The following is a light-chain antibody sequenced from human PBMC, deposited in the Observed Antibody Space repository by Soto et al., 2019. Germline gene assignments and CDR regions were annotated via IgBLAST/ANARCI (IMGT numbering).Light chain of an antibody. CDR3: MKGAHWPRT. CDR2: KVS. V-gene: IGKV2-30*02. CDR1: QSLVHSDGNTY. Sequence: DVVMTQSPVSLPVTFGQPASISCRSSQSLVHSDGNTYLIWFLQRPGLSPSRLIYKVSNRDSGGPDKISGSGSGTDFTLQTSGVDAEPVRVYYCMKGAHWPRTFVQGTRVEI. J-gene: IGKJ1*01.